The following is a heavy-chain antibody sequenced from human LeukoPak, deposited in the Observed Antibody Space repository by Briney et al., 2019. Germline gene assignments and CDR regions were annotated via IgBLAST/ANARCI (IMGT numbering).Heavy chain of an antibody. V-gene: IGHV3-33*08. CDR1: GFTFSNYW. J-gene: IGHJ4*02. Sequence: GGSLRLSCAASGFTFSNYWMSWVRQAPGKGLEWVAVIWNDGSNKYYGDSVRGRFTISRDNSRNTLYVQMNSLRVEDTAVYYCARGTANWGFLVDSWGQGTLVTVSS. D-gene: IGHD7-27*01. CDR2: IWNDGSNK. CDR3: ARGTANWGFLVDS.